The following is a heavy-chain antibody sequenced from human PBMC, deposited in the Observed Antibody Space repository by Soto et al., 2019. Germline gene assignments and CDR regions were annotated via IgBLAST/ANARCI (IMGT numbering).Heavy chain of an antibody. D-gene: IGHD2-21*02. CDR2: IWYDGSNK. J-gene: IGHJ3*02. V-gene: IGHV3-33*01. CDR3: ARDGAGGVDERLDAFDI. Sequence: GGSLRLSCAASGFTFSSYGMHWVRQAPGKGLEWVAVIWYDGSNKYYADSVKGRFTISRDNSKNTLYLQMNSLRAEDTAVYYCARDGAGGVDERLDAFDIWGQGTMVTVSS. CDR1: GFTFSSYG.